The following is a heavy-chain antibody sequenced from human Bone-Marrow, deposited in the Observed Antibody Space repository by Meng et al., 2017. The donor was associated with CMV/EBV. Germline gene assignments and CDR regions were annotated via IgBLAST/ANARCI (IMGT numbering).Heavy chain of an antibody. CDR1: GFTISSYA. V-gene: IGHV3-23*04. CDR2: ISGSGGST. J-gene: IGHJ4*02. D-gene: IGHD3-22*01. Sequence: LVESGGVLVRPGGSLRLSCAASGFTISSYAMSWVRQAPGKGLEWVSAISGSGGSTYYADSVKGRFTISRDNSKNTLYLQMNSLRAEDTAVYYCAKVPYDSRYYFDYWGQGTLVTVSS. CDR3: AKVPYDSRYYFDY.